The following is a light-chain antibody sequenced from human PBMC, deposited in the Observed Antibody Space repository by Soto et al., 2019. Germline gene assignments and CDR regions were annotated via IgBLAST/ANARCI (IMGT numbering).Light chain of an antibody. CDR2: WAS. V-gene: IGKV4-1*01. CDR3: QQYYTTPQT. Sequence: DIVLTQSPDSLAVSLGERATINCKSSQSVLYSTNNKSYLAWYQQKPGQPPKLLIYWASIRESGVPDRFSGSGSGTDFTLTTSSLQAEDVAVYYCQQYYTTPQTFGRGTKVEIK. CDR1: QSVLYSTNNKSY. J-gene: IGKJ1*01.